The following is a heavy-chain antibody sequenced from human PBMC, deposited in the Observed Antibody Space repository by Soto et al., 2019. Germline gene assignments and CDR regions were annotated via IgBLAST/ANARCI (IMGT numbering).Heavy chain of an antibody. CDR2: IDPSDSYT. V-gene: IGHV5-10-1*01. CDR1: GYSFTSYW. J-gene: IGHJ5*02. Sequence: PGESMKISCKGSGYSFTSYWISWVRQMPGKGLERMGRIDPSDSYTNYSPSFQGHVTISADKSISTAYLQWSSLKASDTAMYYCARRAPSIAVAVNWFDPWGQGTLVTVSS. CDR3: ARRAPSIAVAVNWFDP. D-gene: IGHD6-19*01.